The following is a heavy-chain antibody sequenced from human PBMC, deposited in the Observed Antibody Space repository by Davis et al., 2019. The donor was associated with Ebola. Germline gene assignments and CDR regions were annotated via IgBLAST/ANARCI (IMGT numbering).Heavy chain of an antibody. CDR2: ISYDGSNK. Sequence: PGGSLRLSCAASGFTFSDYYMSWIRQAPGKGLEWVAVISYDGSNKIYADSVKGRFAISRDNSKNILYLQMNSLRAEDTAVYYCARAPTVTSRFEYWGQGTLVTVSS. V-gene: IGHV3-30*09. CDR1: GFTFSDYY. CDR3: ARAPTVTSRFEY. D-gene: IGHD4-17*01. J-gene: IGHJ4*02.